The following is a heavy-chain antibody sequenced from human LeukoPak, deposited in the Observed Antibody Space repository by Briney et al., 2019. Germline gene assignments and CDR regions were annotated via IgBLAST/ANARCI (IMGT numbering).Heavy chain of an antibody. CDR3: ASGPYSNYWFGP. Sequence: ASVKVSCRASGYTFTSYAMHWVRQAPGQRLEWMGWINAGNGNTKYSQKFQGRVTITRDTSASTAYMELSSLRSEDTAVYYCASGPYSNYWFGPWGQGTLVTVSS. CDR1: GYTFTSYA. V-gene: IGHV1-3*01. CDR2: INAGNGNT. J-gene: IGHJ5*02. D-gene: IGHD4-11*01.